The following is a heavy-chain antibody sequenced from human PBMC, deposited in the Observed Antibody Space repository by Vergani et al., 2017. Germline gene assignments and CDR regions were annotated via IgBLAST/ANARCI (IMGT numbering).Heavy chain of an antibody. D-gene: IGHD3-10*01. V-gene: IGHV4-61*02. CDR2: IYTSGST. Sequence: QVQLQESGPGLVKPSQTLSLTCTVSGGSISSGSYYWSWIRQPAGKGLEWIGRIYTSGSTNYNPSLKSRVTISVDTSKNQFSLKLSSVTAADTAVYYCARHTFVGSGSSNWFDPWGQGTLVTVSS. CDR3: ARHTFVGSGSSNWFDP. CDR1: GGSISSGSYY. J-gene: IGHJ5*02.